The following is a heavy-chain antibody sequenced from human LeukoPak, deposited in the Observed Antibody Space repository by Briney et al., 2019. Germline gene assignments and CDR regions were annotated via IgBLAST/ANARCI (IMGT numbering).Heavy chain of an antibody. CDR2: ISWNSGSI. CDR3: AKDMGGYGDGSGSYNWFDP. CDR1: GFTFDDYA. V-gene: IGHV3-9*01. Sequence: GRSLRLSCAATGFTFDDYAMHWVRQAPGKGLECVSGISWNSGSIGYADSVKGRFTISRDNAKSSLYLQMNSLRAEDTALYYCAKDMGGYGDGSGSYNWFDPWGQGTLVTVSS. J-gene: IGHJ5*02. D-gene: IGHD3-10*01.